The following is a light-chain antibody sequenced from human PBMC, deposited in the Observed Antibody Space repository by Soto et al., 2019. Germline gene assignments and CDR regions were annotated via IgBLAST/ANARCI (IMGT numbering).Light chain of an antibody. Sequence: EVVMTQSPVYLAVSSGERATLSCRASESIRSNLAWYQHKPGQAPRLLIYDASTRATGIPAKFSGSGSGTEFTLIVSSLQSEDFAVYYCQQYNKWPLTFGGGTKVEIK. CDR1: ESIRSN. CDR3: QQYNKWPLT. CDR2: DAS. J-gene: IGKJ4*01. V-gene: IGKV3-15*01.